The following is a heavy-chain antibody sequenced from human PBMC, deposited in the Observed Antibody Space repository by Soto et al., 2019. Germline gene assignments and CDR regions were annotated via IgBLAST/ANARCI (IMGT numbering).Heavy chain of an antibody. V-gene: IGHV3-23*01. CDR2: ISGSGGST. CDR3: AKGDCSSSNCYALDY. Sequence: EVQLLESGGGLVQPGGSLRLSCAASGFTFSTYAMTWVRQAPGKGLEWVSVISGSGGSTYYPDSVKGRFTISRDNAKNTLYLQMNSLRAEDTAVYYCAKGDCSSSNCYALDYWGQGILVTVSS. CDR1: GFTFSTYA. D-gene: IGHD2-2*01. J-gene: IGHJ4*02.